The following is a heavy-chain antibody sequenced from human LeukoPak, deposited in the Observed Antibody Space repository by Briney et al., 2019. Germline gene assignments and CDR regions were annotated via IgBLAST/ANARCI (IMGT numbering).Heavy chain of an antibody. CDR3: ARSGITSSYFYYYGLDV. D-gene: IGHD2-2*01. CDR1: GGSISSSGFY. J-gene: IGHJ6*02. V-gene: IGHV4-39*01. CDR2: IYYTGST. Sequence: PSETLSLTCTVFGGSISSSGFYWGWIRQPPGKGLEWIGSIYYTGSTYYNPSLKSRVTISVDTSKNQFYLKLSSVTAADTAVYYCARSGITSSYFYYYGLDVWGQGTTVTVSS.